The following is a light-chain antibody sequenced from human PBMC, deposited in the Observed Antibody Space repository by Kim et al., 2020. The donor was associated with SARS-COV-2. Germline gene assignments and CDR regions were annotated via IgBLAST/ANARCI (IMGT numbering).Light chain of an antibody. CDR1: NIGSKN. CDR3: QVWDSSTAV. CDR2: RDS. J-gene: IGLJ3*02. V-gene: IGLV3-9*01. Sequence: SYELTQPLSVSVALGQTARITCGVNNIGSKNVHWYQQKPGQAPVLVIYRDSNRPSGIPERFSGSNSGNTATLTISRAQAGDEADYYCQVWDSSTAVFGGGTQLTVL.